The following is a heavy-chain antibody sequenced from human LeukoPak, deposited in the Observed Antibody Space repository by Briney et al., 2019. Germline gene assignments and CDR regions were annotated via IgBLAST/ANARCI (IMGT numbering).Heavy chain of an antibody. CDR1: GFTFDDYG. V-gene: IGHV3-20*04. Sequence: GGSLRLSCAASGFTFDDYGMSWVRQAPGKGLEWVSGINWNGGSTGYADSVKGRFTISRDNAKNSLYLQMNSLRAEDTAVYYCAKDLTLGDNWFDPWGRGTLVTVSS. J-gene: IGHJ5*02. CDR3: AKDLTLGDNWFDP. D-gene: IGHD3-10*01. CDR2: INWNGGST.